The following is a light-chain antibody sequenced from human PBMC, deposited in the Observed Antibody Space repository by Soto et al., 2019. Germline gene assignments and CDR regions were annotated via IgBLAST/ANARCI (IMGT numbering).Light chain of an antibody. CDR2: AAS. Sequence: DIRMTQSPSSVSASVGDRVTITCRASQPISSCLAWYQQKPGKAPKLLIYAASSLETGVPSRFSGSGVGTDFTLTISSLKPEDFATYYCQQTNSFPITFGQGTRLETK. CDR3: QQTNSFPIT. V-gene: IGKV1D-12*01. CDR1: QPISSC. J-gene: IGKJ5*01.